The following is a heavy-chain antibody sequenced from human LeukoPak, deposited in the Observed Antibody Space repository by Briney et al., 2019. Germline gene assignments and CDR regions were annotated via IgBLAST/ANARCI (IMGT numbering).Heavy chain of an antibody. D-gene: IGHD1-14*01. Sequence: WSLRLSCAASGFTVITNDMTWVRQAPGKGLEWVSVLYSDGNTKYADSVQGRFTISRDNSKNTLYLELNSLSPDDTAVYYCARGVEPLAANTLAYWGQGTLVTVSS. V-gene: IGHV3-53*01. CDR3: ARGVEPLAANTLAY. J-gene: IGHJ4*02. CDR2: LYSDGNT. CDR1: GFTVITND.